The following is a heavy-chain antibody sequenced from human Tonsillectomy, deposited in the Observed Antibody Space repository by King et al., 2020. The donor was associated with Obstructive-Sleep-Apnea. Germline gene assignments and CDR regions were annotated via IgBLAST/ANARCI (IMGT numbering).Heavy chain of an antibody. Sequence: LQLQESGPGLVKPSETLSLTCTVSGGSISSSSYYWGWIRQPPGKGLEWIGSIYYSGSTYYNPSLKSRVTISVDTSKNQFSLKLSSVTAADTAVYYCARDLNYYDSSGYYPDTPFDYWGQGTLVTVSS. CDR2: IYYSGST. CDR3: ARDLNYYDSSGYYPDTPFDY. J-gene: IGHJ4*02. D-gene: IGHD3-22*01. CDR1: GGSISSSSYY. V-gene: IGHV4-39*07.